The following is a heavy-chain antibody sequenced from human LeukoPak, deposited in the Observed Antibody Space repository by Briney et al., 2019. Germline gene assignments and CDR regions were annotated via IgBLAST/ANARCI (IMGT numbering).Heavy chain of an antibody. CDR3: ARSSIAARGWFDP. CDR1: GFTFSSYW. D-gene: IGHD6-6*01. Sequence: PGGSLRLSCAASGFTFSSYWMSWVRHAPGKGLERVANIKQDGSEKYYVDSVKGRFTISRDNAKNSLYLQMNSLRAEDTAVYYCARSSIAARGWFDPWGQGTLVTVSS. CDR2: IKQDGSEK. V-gene: IGHV3-7*05. J-gene: IGHJ5*02.